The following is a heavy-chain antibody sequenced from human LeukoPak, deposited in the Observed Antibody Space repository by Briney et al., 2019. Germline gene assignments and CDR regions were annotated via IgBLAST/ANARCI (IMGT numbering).Heavy chain of an antibody. CDR2: IYYSGST. CDR1: GGSISSSSYY. CDR3: ARAPSMVRGARTGNRGLYYMDV. J-gene: IGHJ6*03. V-gene: IGHV4-39*01. Sequence: SETLSLTCTVSGGSISSSSYYWGWIRQPPGKGLEWIGSIYYSGSTYYNPSLKSRVTISVDTSKNQFSLKLSSVTAADTAVYYCARAPSMVRGARTGNRGLYYMDVWGKGTTVTISS. D-gene: IGHD3-10*01.